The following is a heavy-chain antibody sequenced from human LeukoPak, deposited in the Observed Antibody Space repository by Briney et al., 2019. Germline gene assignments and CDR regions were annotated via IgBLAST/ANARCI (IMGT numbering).Heavy chain of an antibody. J-gene: IGHJ4*02. CDR3: ARSKIFGVVPAEY. V-gene: IGHV1-2*02. CDR1: GYTCTGYY. D-gene: IGHD3-3*01. Sequence: ASVKVSCKASGYTCTGYYMHWVRQAPGQGLEGRGWINPNSGGTNYAQKFQGRVTMTRDTSISTAYIELSRVRSDDRAVDYCARSKIFGVVPAEYWGQGPLVPVSS. CDR2: INPNSGGT.